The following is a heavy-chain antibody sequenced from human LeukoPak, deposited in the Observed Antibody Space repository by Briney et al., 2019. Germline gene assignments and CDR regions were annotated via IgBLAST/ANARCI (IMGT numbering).Heavy chain of an antibody. V-gene: IGHV3-7*01. D-gene: IGHD3-10*01. Sequence: GGSLRLSCAASGFTFSSYSMSWVRQAPGKGLEWVASIRQDGSDIYYVESVKGRFTISRDNAKNSLYLQMNSLRAEDTAVYYCARDLNVRPYYYGSGSAFDIWGQGTMVTVSS. CDR3: ARDLNVRPYYYGSGSAFDI. CDR2: IRQDGSDI. CDR1: GFTFSSYS. J-gene: IGHJ3*02.